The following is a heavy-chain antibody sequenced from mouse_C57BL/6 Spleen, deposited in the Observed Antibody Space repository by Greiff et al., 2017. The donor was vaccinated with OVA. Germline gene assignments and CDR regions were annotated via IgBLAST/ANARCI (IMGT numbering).Heavy chain of an antibody. D-gene: IGHD1-1*01. CDR1: GFTFSDYG. Sequence: EVKLMESGGGLVKPGGSLKLSCAASGFTFSDYGMHWVRQAPEKGLEWVAYISSGSSTIYYADTVKGRFTISRDNAKNTLFLQMTSLRSEDTARYYCAAIYYYGSSPYYYAMDYWGQGTSVTVSS. CDR3: AAIYYYGSSPYYYAMDY. CDR2: ISSGSSTI. J-gene: IGHJ4*01. V-gene: IGHV5-17*01.